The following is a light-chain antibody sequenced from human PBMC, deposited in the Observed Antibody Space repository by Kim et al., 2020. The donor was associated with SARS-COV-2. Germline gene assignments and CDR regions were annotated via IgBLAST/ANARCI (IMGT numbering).Light chain of an antibody. Sequence: LAAIVGERVTITCRASQSISTWLAWYQQKPGKAPKLLIYKASSLESGVPSRFSGSGSGTEFTLTTSSLQPDDFATYYCQQYDTYVTFGQGTRLEIK. CDR1: QSISTW. CDR2: KAS. V-gene: IGKV1-5*03. CDR3: QQYDTYVT. J-gene: IGKJ5*01.